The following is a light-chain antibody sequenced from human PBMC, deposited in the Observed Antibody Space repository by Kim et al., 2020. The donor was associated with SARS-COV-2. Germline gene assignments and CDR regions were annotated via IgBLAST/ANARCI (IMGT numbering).Light chain of an antibody. V-gene: IGLV2-14*03. J-gene: IGLJ3*02. CDR3: TSYTSSRTWV. CDR1: SSDVGGYNS. CDR2: DVT. Sequence: LSQPASVSGSPGQTITISCTGTSSDVGGYNSVSWYQQYPGRVPTLMIYDVTKQPSGVSHRFSGSKSGNTASLTISGLQTGDEAHYYCTSYTSSRTWVFGGGTQLTVL.